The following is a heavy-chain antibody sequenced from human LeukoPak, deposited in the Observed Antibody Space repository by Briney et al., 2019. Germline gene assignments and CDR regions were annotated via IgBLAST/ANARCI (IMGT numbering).Heavy chain of an antibody. CDR2: IYSGGNT. D-gene: IGHD3-10*01. CDR1: GLTVSSNC. V-gene: IGHV3-53*01. CDR3: ARAKPKNMVRGLIMRRESRYYFDY. J-gene: IGHJ4*02. Sequence: GGSLRLSCAASGLTVSSNCMSWVRQAPGKGLEWVSFIYSGGNTYYADSVKGRFTISRDNSKNTVHLQMNSLRAEDTAVYYCARAKPKNMVRGLIMRRESRYYFDYWGQGTLVTVSS.